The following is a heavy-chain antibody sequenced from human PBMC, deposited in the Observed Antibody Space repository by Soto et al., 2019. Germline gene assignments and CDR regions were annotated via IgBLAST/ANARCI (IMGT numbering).Heavy chain of an antibody. CDR3: ARRDYAIDS. CDR1: GGSISSYY. Sequence: PSETLSLTCTVSGGSISSYYWSWIRQPPGKGLEWIGYIYYSGSTNYNPSLESRATIFADKSGSHFSLNLTSVTADDTAVYYCARRDYAIDSWGRGTLATVSS. J-gene: IGHJ4*02. CDR2: IYYSGST. D-gene: IGHD4-17*01. V-gene: IGHV4-59*01.